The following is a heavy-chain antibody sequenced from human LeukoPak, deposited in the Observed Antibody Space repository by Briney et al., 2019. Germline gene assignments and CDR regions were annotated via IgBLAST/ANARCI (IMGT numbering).Heavy chain of an antibody. Sequence: GGSLRLSCAASGFTFSSYGMHWVRQAPGKGLEWVAVISYDGSNKYYADSVKGRFTISRDNSKNTLYLQMNSLRAEDTAVYYCAKGTVDWSHRANYYFDYWGQGTLVTVSS. CDR1: GFTFSSYG. J-gene: IGHJ4*02. V-gene: IGHV3-30*18. D-gene: IGHD3-9*01. CDR3: AKGTVDWSHRANYYFDY. CDR2: ISYDGSNK.